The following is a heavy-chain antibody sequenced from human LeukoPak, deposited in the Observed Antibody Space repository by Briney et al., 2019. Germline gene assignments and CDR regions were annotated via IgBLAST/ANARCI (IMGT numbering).Heavy chain of an antibody. CDR3: AKTEKGYSYGNDAFDI. Sequence: TGGSLRLSCAASGFTFSSYGMHWVRQAPGKGLEWVAFIRYDGSNKCYADSVKGRFTISRDNSKNTLYLQMNSLRAEDTAVYYCAKTEKGYSYGNDAFDIWGQGTMVTVSS. CDR2: IRYDGSNK. CDR1: GFTFSSYG. V-gene: IGHV3-30*02. D-gene: IGHD5-18*01. J-gene: IGHJ3*02.